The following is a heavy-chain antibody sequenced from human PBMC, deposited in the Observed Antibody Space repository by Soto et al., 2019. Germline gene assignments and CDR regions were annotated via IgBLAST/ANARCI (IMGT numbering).Heavy chain of an antibody. Sequence: EVQLLASGGGLVQPGGSLRLSCAASGFTFSSYAMSWVRQAPGEGLEWVAVISGSGGATYYADSVKGRFTISRDNSKNTLFLQMNSLRAEDTAVYYCAKYGDYFDYWGQGTLVTVSS. CDR3: AKYGDYFDY. J-gene: IGHJ4*02. V-gene: IGHV3-23*01. CDR2: ISGSGGAT. D-gene: IGHD4-17*01. CDR1: GFTFSSYA.